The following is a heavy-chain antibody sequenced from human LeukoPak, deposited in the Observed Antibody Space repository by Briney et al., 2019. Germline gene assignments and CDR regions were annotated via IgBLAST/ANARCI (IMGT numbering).Heavy chain of an antibody. Sequence: ASVEVSCKASGYTFTSYDINWVRQATGQGLEWMGWMNPNSGNTGYAQKFQGRVTITRNTSISTAYMELSSLRSEDTAVYYCATDTIFGVVPKAPAFDIWGQGTMVTVSS. J-gene: IGHJ3*02. CDR2: MNPNSGNT. V-gene: IGHV1-8*03. CDR1: GYTFTSYD. CDR3: ATDTIFGVVPKAPAFDI. D-gene: IGHD3-3*01.